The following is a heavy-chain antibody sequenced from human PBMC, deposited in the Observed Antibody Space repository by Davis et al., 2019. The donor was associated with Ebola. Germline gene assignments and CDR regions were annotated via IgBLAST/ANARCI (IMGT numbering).Heavy chain of an antibody. Sequence: GESLKISCKGSGYSFTSYWISWVRQMPGKGLEWMGRIDPSDSYTNYSPSFQGNVTISADRSISTAYLQWRSLKASDTAMYYCARRGNGFDPWGQGTLVTVSS. CDR3: ARRGNGFDP. J-gene: IGHJ5*02. D-gene: IGHD3-10*01. CDR1: GYSFTSYW. V-gene: IGHV5-10-1*01. CDR2: IDPSDSYT.